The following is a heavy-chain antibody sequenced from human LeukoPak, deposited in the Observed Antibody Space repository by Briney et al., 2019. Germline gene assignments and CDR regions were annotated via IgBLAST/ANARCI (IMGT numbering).Heavy chain of an antibody. CDR2: IYPGDSVT. CDR3: ARRYCSGTSCYYFDY. V-gene: IGHV5-51*01. CDR1: GYSFTSYW. D-gene: IGHD2-2*01. J-gene: IGHJ4*02. Sequence: GESMKISCLGSGYSFTSYWIAWVRQMPGKGLEWMGIIYPGDSVTRYSPSFQGQVTISADKSISTAYLQWSSLKASDTAMYYCARRYCSGTSCYYFDYWGQGTLVTVSS.